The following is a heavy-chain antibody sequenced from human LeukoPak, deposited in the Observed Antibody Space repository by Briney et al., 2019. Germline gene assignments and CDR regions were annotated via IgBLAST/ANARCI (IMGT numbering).Heavy chain of an antibody. J-gene: IGHJ4*02. D-gene: IGHD7-27*01. V-gene: IGHV3-7*03. CDR2: IKQDGSVR. CDR3: ARERVSNWGFHFDA. Sequence: PGGSLRLSCAASGFTFNSYWMSWVRQAPGKGLEWVANIKQDGSVRYYVDSVKGRFTISRDNAENALYLQMNSLRAEDTAVYFCARERVSNWGFHFDAWGQGSRVIVYS. CDR1: GFTFNSYW.